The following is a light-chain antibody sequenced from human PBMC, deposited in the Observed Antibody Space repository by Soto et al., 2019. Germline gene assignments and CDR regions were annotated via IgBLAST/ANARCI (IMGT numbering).Light chain of an antibody. CDR2: DVS. CDR3: SSYTSSSSYV. Sequence: QSVLTQPASVSGSPGQSITISCTGTSSDVGTYNSASWYQQYPGKAPKLMIHDVSNRPSGVSNRFSGSKSGNTASLTISGLQAEDDADYYCSSYTSSSSYVFGSGTEVTVL. V-gene: IGLV2-14*01. CDR1: SSDVGTYNS. J-gene: IGLJ1*01.